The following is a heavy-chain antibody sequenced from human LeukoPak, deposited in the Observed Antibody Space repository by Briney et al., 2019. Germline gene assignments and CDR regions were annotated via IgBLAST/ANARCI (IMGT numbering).Heavy chain of an antibody. Sequence: GGSLRLSCAASGFTFSSYWMSWVRQAPGKGLEWVANIKQDGSEKYYVDSVKGRFTISRDNAKNSLYLQMSSLRAEDTAVYYCARDLNYDILTGYYSPNYFDYWGQGTLVTVSS. CDR3: ARDLNYDILTGYYSPNYFDY. D-gene: IGHD3-9*01. CDR1: GFTFSSYW. V-gene: IGHV3-7*01. CDR2: IKQDGSEK. J-gene: IGHJ4*02.